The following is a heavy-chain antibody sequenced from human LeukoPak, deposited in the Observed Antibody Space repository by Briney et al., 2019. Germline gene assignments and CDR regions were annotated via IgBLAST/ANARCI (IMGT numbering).Heavy chain of an antibody. J-gene: IGHJ4*02. D-gene: IGHD5-12*01. CDR2: IIPIFGTA. CDR3: VRQWLRFFDY. V-gene: IGHV1-69*01. Sequence: SVKVSCKASGGTFSSYAISWVRQAPGQGLEWMGGIIPIFGTANYAQKFQGRVTITADESTSTAYMELRSLRSDDTAIYYCVRQWLRFFDYWGQGTLVTVSS. CDR1: GGTFSSYA.